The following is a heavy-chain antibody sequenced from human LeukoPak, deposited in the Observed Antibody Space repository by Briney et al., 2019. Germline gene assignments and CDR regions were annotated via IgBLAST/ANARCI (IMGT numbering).Heavy chain of an antibody. CDR1: GFNLSDYY. CDR3: ARDLDYGDSPHYAFDI. Sequence: GGSLRLSCAASGFNLSDYYMTWIRQAPGKGLEWVSYISRSDSTIYYADSVKGRFTISRDNAKNSLYLQMNSLRAEDTAVYYCARDLDYGDSPHYAFDIWGQGTMVTVSS. D-gene: IGHD4-17*01. CDR2: ISRSDSTI. V-gene: IGHV3-11*01. J-gene: IGHJ3*02.